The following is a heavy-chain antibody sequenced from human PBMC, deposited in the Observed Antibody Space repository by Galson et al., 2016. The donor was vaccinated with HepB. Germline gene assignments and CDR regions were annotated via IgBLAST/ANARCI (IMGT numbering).Heavy chain of an antibody. V-gene: IGHV4-59*12. CDR3: ARSYCNSASCMGWYFDL. D-gene: IGHD2-2*01. CDR1: GGSINNYY. J-gene: IGHJ2*01. CDR2: ISYGGFT. Sequence: SETLSLTCSVSGGSINNYYWSWIRQPPGKGLEWIGYISYGGFTYYNPSLKSRVSISMDTSEKQFSLHLTSVTAADTAVYYCARSYCNSASCMGWYFDLWGRGTLVTVSS.